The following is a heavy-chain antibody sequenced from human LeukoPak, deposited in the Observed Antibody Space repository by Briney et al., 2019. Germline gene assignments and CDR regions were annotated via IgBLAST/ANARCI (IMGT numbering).Heavy chain of an antibody. V-gene: IGHV3-48*01. D-gene: IGHD4-23*01. Sequence: PGGSLRLSCAASGFTFSSYSMNWVRQAPGKGLEWVSYISSSSSTIYYADSVKGRFTISRDNSKNTLYLQMNSLRAEDTAVYYCAKDRFGGGLTWWGQGTLVTVSS. CDR3: AKDRFGGGLTW. J-gene: IGHJ4*02. CDR1: GFTFSSYS. CDR2: ISSSSSTI.